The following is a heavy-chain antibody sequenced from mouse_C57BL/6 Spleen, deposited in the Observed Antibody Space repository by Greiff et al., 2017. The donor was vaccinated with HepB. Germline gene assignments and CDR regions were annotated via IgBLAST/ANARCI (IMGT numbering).Heavy chain of an antibody. J-gene: IGHJ4*01. CDR2: IDPETGGT. CDR1: GYTFTDYE. Sequence: QVHVKQSGAELVRPGASVTLSCKASGYTFTDYEMHWVKQTPVHGLEWIGAIDPETGGTAYNQKFKGKAILTADKSSSTAYMELRSLTSEDSAVYYCTRRGDYDEDAMDYWGQGTSVTVSS. CDR3: TRRGDYDEDAMDY. V-gene: IGHV1-15*01. D-gene: IGHD2-4*01.